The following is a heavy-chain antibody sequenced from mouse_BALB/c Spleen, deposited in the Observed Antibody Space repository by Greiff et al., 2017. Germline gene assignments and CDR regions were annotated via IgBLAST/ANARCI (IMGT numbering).Heavy chain of an antibody. V-gene: IGHV5-6-3*01. D-gene: IGHD5-1*01. CDR1: GFTFSSYG. CDR3: AREYQAWFAY. J-gene: IGHJ3*01. CDR2: INSNGGST. Sequence: DVKLVESGGGLVQPGGSLKLSCAASGFTFSSYGMSWVRQTPDKRLELVATINSNGGSTYYPDSVKGRFTISRDNAKNTLYLQMSSLKSEDTAMYYCAREYQAWFAYWGQGTLVTVSA.